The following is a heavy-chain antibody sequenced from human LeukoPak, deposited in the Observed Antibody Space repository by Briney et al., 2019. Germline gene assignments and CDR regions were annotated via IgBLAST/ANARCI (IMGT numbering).Heavy chain of an antibody. D-gene: IGHD6-19*01. Sequence: GGSLRLSCAASGFTFSSYEMNWVRQAPGKGLEWVSVIYSGGSTYYADSVKGRFTISRDNSKNTLYLQMNSLRAEDTAVYYCARDQQWLNAFDIWGQGTMVTVSS. CDR1: GFTFSSYE. V-gene: IGHV3-66*01. CDR2: IYSGGST. J-gene: IGHJ3*02. CDR3: ARDQQWLNAFDI.